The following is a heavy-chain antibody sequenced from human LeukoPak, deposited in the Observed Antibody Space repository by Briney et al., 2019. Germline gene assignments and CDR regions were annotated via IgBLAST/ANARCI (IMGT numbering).Heavy chain of an antibody. Sequence: SETLSLTCTVSGGSISSYYWSWIRQPPRKGLEWIGYIYYSGSTNYNPSLKSRVTISVDTSKNQFSLKLSSVTAADTAVYYCARRPRGYSYAWYFDLWGRGTLVTVSS. CDR1: GGSISSYY. D-gene: IGHD5-18*01. J-gene: IGHJ2*01. V-gene: IGHV4-59*01. CDR3: ARRPRGYSYAWYFDL. CDR2: IYYSGST.